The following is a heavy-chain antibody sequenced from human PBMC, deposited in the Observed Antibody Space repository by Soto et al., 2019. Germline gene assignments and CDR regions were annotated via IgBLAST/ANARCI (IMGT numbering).Heavy chain of an antibody. Sequence: GGSLRLSXAASGFNFNDYGMHWVRQVPGKGLEWVSGISWTGGPIGYSDSVKGRFTISRDNAKNSLYLQMNSLRAEDTALYYCTKDIRRNRDYGPHYFDYWGQGTLVTVSS. CDR3: TKDIRRNRDYGPHYFDY. V-gene: IGHV3-9*01. J-gene: IGHJ4*02. D-gene: IGHD3-10*01. CDR2: ISWTGGPI. CDR1: GFNFNDYG.